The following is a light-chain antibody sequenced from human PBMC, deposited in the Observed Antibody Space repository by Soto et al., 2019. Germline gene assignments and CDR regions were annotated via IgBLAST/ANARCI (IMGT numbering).Light chain of an antibody. V-gene: IGKV2-28*01. CDR2: LGS. Sequence: DLVMTQSPLSLPVTPGEPASISCRSSQSLLHRNGYNYLDWYLQKPGQSPQLLIYLGSNRASGVPDRFSGSGSGTDFTLKISRVEAEDVGVYYCMQALQTPFTFGPGTKVDIK. CDR1: QSLLHRNGYNY. CDR3: MQALQTPFT. J-gene: IGKJ3*01.